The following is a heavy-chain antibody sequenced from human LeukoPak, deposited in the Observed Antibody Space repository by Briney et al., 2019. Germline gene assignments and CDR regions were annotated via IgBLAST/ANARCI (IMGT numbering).Heavy chain of an antibody. D-gene: IGHD3-10*01. CDR1: GFTFSSYC. CDR2: ISGSGGST. V-gene: IGHV3-23*01. J-gene: IGHJ3*02. CDR3: AKDGGEYDAFDI. Sequence: GGSLRLSCAASGFTFSSYCMRWVRQAPGKGLEWVSAISGSGGSTYYADSVKGRFTISRDNSKNTLYLQMNSLRAEDTAVYYCAKDGGEYDAFDIWGKGTTVTVSS.